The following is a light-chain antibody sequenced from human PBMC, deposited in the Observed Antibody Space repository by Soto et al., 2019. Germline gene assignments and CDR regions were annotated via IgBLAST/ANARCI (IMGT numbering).Light chain of an antibody. Sequence: EILSTQSPATLSLSPGERATLSCRSSQSVSSYLAWYQQKPGQAPRLLIYDASNRASGIPARFSGSGSGTVFTLTISSLEPEDFAVYYCQQYGSSIITFGQGTRLEI. CDR2: DAS. CDR1: QSVSSY. J-gene: IGKJ5*01. V-gene: IGKV3-11*01. CDR3: QQYGSSIIT.